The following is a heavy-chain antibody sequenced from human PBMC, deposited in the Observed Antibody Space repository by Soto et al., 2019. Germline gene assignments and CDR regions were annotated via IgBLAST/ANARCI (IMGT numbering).Heavy chain of an antibody. CDR1: GGSFSGYY. J-gene: IGHJ4*02. CDR2: INDSGST. D-gene: IGHD3-3*01. V-gene: IGHV4-34*01. CDR3: ARVRWIFGEVTPFDY. Sequence: QVQLQQWGAGLLKPSETLSLTCAVYGGSFSGYYWSWIRQPPGKGLEWIGEINDSGSTKYNPPLNTRAAISVDTSKNQFSSKLSYVTAADTAVYYCARVRWIFGEVTPFDYWCQGALVTVSS.